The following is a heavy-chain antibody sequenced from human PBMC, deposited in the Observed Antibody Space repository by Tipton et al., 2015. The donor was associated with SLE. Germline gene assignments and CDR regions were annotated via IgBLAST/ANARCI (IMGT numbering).Heavy chain of an antibody. D-gene: IGHD2-2*01. J-gene: IGHJ4*02. CDR1: GFTFSSYA. V-gene: IGHV3-23*01. Sequence: SLRLSCAASGFTFSSYAMNWVRQAPGKGLEWVSTISGGGGTTYYADSVKGRFTISRDNAKNSLYLQMNNLRAEDTAVYYCARDGAYCSSTSCPGPFYDYWGQGTLVTVSS. CDR3: ARDGAYCSSTSCPGPFYDY. CDR2: ISGGGGTT.